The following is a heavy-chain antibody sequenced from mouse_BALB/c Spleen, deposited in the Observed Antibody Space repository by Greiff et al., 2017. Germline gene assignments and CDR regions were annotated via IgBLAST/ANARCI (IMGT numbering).Heavy chain of an antibody. V-gene: IGHV5-12-2*01. Sequence: EVKLVESGGGLVQPGGSLKLSCAASGFTFSSYTMSWVRQTPEKRLEWVAYISNGGGSTYYPDTVKGRFTISRDNAKNTLYLQMSSLKSEDTAMFYCARHHRYDVGAWFAYWGQGTLVTGPA. CDR2: ISNGGGST. D-gene: IGHD2-14*01. CDR3: ARHHRYDVGAWFAY. CDR1: GFTFSSYT. J-gene: IGHJ3*01.